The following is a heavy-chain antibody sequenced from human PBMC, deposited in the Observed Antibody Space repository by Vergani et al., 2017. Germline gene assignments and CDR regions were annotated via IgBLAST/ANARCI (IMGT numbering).Heavy chain of an antibody. D-gene: IGHD5-12*01. Sequence: QVQLQESGPGLVKSSETLSLTCSVSFDSIRNLYCNWIRQPPGKGLEWIGSIHYSENTNYNPSLKTRVTISVDTSKNQFSLRLSSVTAADTAVYYCVKDARGAGGYDSRFHDWGQGTLVRVSS. V-gene: IGHV4-59*11. CDR1: FDSIRNLY. CDR3: VKDARGAGGYDSRFHD. J-gene: IGHJ4*02. CDR2: IHYSENT.